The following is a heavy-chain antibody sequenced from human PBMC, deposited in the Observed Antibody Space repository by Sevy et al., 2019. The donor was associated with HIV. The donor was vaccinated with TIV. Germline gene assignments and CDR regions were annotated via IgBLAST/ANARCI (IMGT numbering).Heavy chain of an antibody. D-gene: IGHD3-22*01. CDR3: AGYSSGSHYYGMDV. CDR2: VYYTGSI. Sequence: SETLSLTCTVSGGFISAYYWSWIRQPPGKGLEWIGYVYYTGSINYNPSLKSRVTMSLDTSKNQFSLRLTSVTAADTAIYYCAGYSSGSHYYGMDVWGQGPAVTVSS. J-gene: IGHJ6*02. CDR1: GGFISAYY. V-gene: IGHV4-59*03.